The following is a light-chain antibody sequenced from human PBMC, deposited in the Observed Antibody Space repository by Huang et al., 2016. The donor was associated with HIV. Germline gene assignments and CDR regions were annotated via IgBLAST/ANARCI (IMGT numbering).Light chain of an antibody. Sequence: EIVLTQSPATLSVSPGERATLSCRASQNIGGSLAWYQQKPGQAPRLLIYEASTSATGIPAGFDGSESGTDFTLTISSLQSEDVAVYYCQQYNDWSAVTFGGGTKVEI. V-gene: IGKV3-15*01. CDR1: QNIGGS. CDR2: EAS. J-gene: IGKJ4*01. CDR3: QQYNDWSAVT.